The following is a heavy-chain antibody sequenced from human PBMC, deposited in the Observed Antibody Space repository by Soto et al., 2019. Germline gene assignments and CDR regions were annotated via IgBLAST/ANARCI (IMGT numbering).Heavy chain of an antibody. CDR1: GYTFFNYG. CDR3: ERSLGARRTYATSVQNWFDT. J-gene: IGHJ5*02. D-gene: IGHD3-16*01. CDR2: ISGYNGNT. Sequence: ASVKFSCTCSGYTFFNYGSSWVRQAPGQGLEWMGWISGYNGNTNYAQKFQARVTMTTDTSTRTAYMELRSLRSEDTAVYYCERSLGARRTYATSVQNWFDTWGQGTRGTVS. V-gene: IGHV1-18*01.